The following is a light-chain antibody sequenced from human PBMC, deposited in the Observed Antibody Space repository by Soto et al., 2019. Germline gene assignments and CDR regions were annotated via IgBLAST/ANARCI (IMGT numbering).Light chain of an antibody. V-gene: IGKV3-11*01. CDR1: QGVGSY. J-gene: IGKJ4*01. Sequence: EIVLTQSPATLSLSPGERATLSCRASQGVGSYLAWYRQKPGQAPRLLIYDASNRAAGIPARFSGGGSGTEFTLTISSLEAEDFAIYYCQQRSTWPLTFGGGTRVDIK. CDR2: DAS. CDR3: QQRSTWPLT.